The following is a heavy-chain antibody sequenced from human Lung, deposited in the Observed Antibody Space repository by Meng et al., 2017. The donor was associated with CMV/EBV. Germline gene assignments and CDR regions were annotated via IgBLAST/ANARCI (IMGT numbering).Heavy chain of an antibody. J-gene: IGHJ6*02. CDR3: ARETKYYSFWSGYEDYYYYGMDV. Sequence: SCAASGFTVSSNYMSWVRQAPGKGLEWVSVIYSGGNTYYADSVKGRFTISRDSSKNTLYLQMNSLRAEDTAVYYCARETKYYSFWSGYEDYYYYGMDVXGQGTTVTVSS. CDR2: IYSGGNT. CDR1: GFTVSSNY. V-gene: IGHV3-66*02. D-gene: IGHD3-3*01.